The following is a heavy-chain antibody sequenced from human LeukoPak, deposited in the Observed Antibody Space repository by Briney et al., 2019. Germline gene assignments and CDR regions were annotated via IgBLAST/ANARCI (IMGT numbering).Heavy chain of an antibody. CDR2: MNPNSGNT. V-gene: IGHV1-8*03. Sequence: GASVKVSCKASGHTFTSYDINWVRQATGQGLEWMGWMNPNSGNTGYAQKFQGRVTITRNTSISTAYMELSSLRSEDTAVYYCARGRAGYYYYYMDVWGKGTTVTVSS. D-gene: IGHD6-19*01. CDR1: GHTFTSYD. CDR3: ARGRAGYYYYYMDV. J-gene: IGHJ6*03.